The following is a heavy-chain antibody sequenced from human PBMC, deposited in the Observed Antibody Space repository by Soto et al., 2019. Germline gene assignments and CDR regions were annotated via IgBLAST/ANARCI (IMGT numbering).Heavy chain of an antibody. CDR2: IIHVFNAA. Sequence: QVQLVQSVAEVKKPGSSVRVSCKVSGGTFGSHTFTWVRQAPGQGLEWMGEIIHVFNAANYAQRFQDRVTITEDRSATTVYLELSRMTSADTATYYCARIETLPYHNTRGTDIDFWGQGTLVIVSS. V-gene: IGHV1-69*06. D-gene: IGHD3-16*01. J-gene: IGHJ4*02. CDR3: ARIETLPYHNTRGTDIDF. CDR1: GGTFGSHT.